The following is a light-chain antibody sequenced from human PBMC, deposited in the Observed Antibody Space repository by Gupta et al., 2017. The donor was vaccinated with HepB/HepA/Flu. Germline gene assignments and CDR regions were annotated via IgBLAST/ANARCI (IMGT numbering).Light chain of an antibody. V-gene: IGKV3-20*01. CDR2: GAS. J-gene: IGKJ2*02. CDR3: QQYGSSPLCT. Sequence: EIVLTHSPGTLSLSPGERATLSCRASQSVSSSYLAWYQQKPGQAPRLLIYGASSRDTGIPDRFSGSGCGKDFTLTISRREQEDFAGYYCQQYGSSPLCTFGQGTKLDIK. CDR1: QSVSSSY.